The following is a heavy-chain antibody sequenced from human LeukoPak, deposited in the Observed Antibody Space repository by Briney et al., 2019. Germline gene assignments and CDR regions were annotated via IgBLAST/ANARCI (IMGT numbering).Heavy chain of an antibody. J-gene: IGHJ3*02. D-gene: IGHD3-10*01. Sequence: SETLSLTCTVSAGSISSYYWSWIRQLAGKGLEWIGRIYTSGNTNYNPSLKSRVTMSLDTSKNQFSLKLTSVTAADTAVYYCARPIWSRKHTSGAFDIWGQGTMVTVSS. CDR2: IYTSGNT. CDR1: AGSISSYY. V-gene: IGHV4-4*07. CDR3: ARPIWSRKHTSGAFDI.